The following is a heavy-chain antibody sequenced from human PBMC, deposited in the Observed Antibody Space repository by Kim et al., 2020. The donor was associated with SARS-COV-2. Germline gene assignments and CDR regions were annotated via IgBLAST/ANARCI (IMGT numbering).Heavy chain of an antibody. CDR3: VRRAQPWGPHDY. CDR2: VSHSGDNT. Sequence: GGSLRLSCAASGFTLSSHAMSWVRQAPGKGLEWVSTVSHSGDNTYYADSVKGRFTISRDNSVNTVYLHMNSLRDEDTALYYCVRRAQPWGPHDYWGQGTLITVSS. V-gene: IGHV3-23*01. J-gene: IGHJ4*02. CDR1: GFTLSSHA. D-gene: IGHD3-16*01.